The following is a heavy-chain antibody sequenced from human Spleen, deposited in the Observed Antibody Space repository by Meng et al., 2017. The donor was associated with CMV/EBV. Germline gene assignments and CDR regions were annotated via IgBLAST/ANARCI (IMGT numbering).Heavy chain of an antibody. Sequence: ESGPGLLSPSGTLSLTCSVSVVPMNNFYWSWIRQPAGKGLEWIGRIYISGDTNYNPSLKSRVTISKDTSKNQISLRLTSVTAADTAVYYCATGSGDFDHWGRGTLVTVSS. CDR2: IYISGDT. CDR3: ATGSGDFDH. CDR1: VVPMNNFY. J-gene: IGHJ4*02. V-gene: IGHV4-4*07. D-gene: IGHD1-26*01.